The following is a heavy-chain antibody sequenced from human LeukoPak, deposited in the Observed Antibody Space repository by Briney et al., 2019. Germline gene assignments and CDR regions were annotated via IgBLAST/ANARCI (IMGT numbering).Heavy chain of an antibody. CDR2: IWHDGSIK. D-gene: IGHD6-13*01. CDR1: GFTFSTYG. CDR3: AKVRQFTAATGTGLDY. Sequence: GRSLRLSCAASGFTFSTYGMHWVRQTPCKGLDWVAVIWHDGSIKYYADSVRGRFTISRDNSMNTVYLQMNSLRVEDTAVYYCAKVRQFTAATGTGLDYWGQGTLVTVSS. V-gene: IGHV3-33*03. J-gene: IGHJ4*02.